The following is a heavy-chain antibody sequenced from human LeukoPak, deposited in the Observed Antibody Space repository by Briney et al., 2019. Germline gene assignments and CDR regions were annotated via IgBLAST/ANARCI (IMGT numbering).Heavy chain of an antibody. CDR2: ISSGSIEI. J-gene: IGHJ4*02. CDR1: EFTFSSYR. Sequence: GGSLRLSCAASEFTFSSYRMDWVRQAPGKGLDWVASISSGSIEIYYADAVKGRFTISRDNAKNSLYLQMSSLRGEDTAVYYCARGGYSHYDYWGPGTLVTVSS. D-gene: IGHD6-13*01. V-gene: IGHV3-21*01. CDR3: ARGGYSHYDY.